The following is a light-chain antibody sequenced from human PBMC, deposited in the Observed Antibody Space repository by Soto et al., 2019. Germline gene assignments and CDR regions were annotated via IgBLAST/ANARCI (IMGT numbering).Light chain of an antibody. V-gene: IGLV1-44*01. J-gene: IGLJ1*01. Sequence: QPVLTQPPSASGAPGQRVTISCSGGRSNIGSNTVNWYQQLPGAAPRLLNYGNNQRPSGVPDRFSGSKSGTSASLTVSGLQSEDEADYYCATWEDSLNSFVFGTGTKLTVL. CDR1: RSNIGSNT. CDR2: GNN. CDR3: ATWEDSLNSFV.